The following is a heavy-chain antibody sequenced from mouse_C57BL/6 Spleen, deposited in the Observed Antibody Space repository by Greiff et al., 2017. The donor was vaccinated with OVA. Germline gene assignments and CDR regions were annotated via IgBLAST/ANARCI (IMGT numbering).Heavy chain of an antibody. CDR3: ARGDYYSNPYAMDY. J-gene: IGHJ4*01. CDR1: GYTFTDYN. D-gene: IGHD2-5*01. V-gene: IGHV1-18*01. Sequence: EVQLQQSGPELVKPGASVKIPCKASGYTFTDYNMDWVKQSHGKSLEWIGDINPNNGGTIYNQKFKGKATLTVDKSSSTAYMELRSLTSEDTAVYYCARGDYYSNPYAMDYWGQGTSVTVSS. CDR2: INPNNGGT.